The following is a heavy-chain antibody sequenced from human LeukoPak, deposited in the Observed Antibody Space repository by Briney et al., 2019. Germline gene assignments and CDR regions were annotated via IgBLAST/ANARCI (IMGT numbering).Heavy chain of an antibody. CDR2: ITISGHTK. CDR1: GFDLHTYE. V-gene: IGHV3-48*03. CDR3: ARGDPHVDL. Sequence: TGGSLRLSCAASGFDLHTYEMNWVRQAPGKGLEWIADITISGHTKNYADSVKGRFTISRDSARTSLYLQMNSLRVEDTGVYFCARGDPHVDLRGKGTLVTVSS. J-gene: IGHJ5*02.